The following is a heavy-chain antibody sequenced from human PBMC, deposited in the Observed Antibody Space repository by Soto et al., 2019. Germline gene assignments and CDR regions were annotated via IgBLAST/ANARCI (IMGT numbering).Heavy chain of an antibody. Sequence: EVQLVESGGGLVQPGRSLRLSCAASGFTFDDYAMHWVRQAPGKGLEWVSGISWNSGSIGYADSVKGRFTISRDNAKNSLYLQMNSLRAEDTAVYYCAKDTRVEVAGYMDVWGKGTTVTVSS. V-gene: IGHV3-9*01. CDR2: ISWNSGSI. J-gene: IGHJ6*03. D-gene: IGHD2-2*01. CDR3: AKDTRVEVAGYMDV. CDR1: GFTFDDYA.